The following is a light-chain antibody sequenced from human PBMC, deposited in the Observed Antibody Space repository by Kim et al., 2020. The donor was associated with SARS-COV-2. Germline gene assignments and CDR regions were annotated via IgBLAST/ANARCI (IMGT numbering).Light chain of an antibody. V-gene: IGKV3-20*01. Sequence: SPGERATLSCRASRSVSTNFLAWYQQKPGQAPRLLMYGASTRVTGIPDRFSGSGSGTDFTLTISRLEPEDVAVYYCQQYGSSPRTFGQGTKVYIK. CDR2: GAS. CDR3: QQYGSSPRT. CDR1: RSVSTNF. J-gene: IGKJ1*01.